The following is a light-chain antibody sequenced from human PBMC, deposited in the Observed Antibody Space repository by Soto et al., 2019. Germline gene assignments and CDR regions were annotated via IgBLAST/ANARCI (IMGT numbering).Light chain of an antibody. CDR2: AAS. V-gene: IGKV1-9*01. J-gene: IGKJ3*01. CDR3: QQLNSDPIT. Sequence: IQLTQSPSSLSASVGDRVTITCRASQGISSYLAWYQQKPGKAPKLLIYAASTLQSGVPSRFSGSGSGTDITLTISSLQPEEFATYYCQQLNSDPITVGPGTKVDIK. CDR1: QGISSY.